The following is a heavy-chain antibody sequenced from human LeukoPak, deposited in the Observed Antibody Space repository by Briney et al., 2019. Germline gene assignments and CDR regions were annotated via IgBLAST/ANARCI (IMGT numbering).Heavy chain of an antibody. Sequence: GGSLRLSCATSGFTFSNAWMTWVRQAQGKGLEWVGRIKTKGEGGTVDYAAPVKGRFTISRDDSKNTLYLQMNSLRAEDTAVYYCARVSPNTVTTLQYFDYWGQGTLVTVSS. CDR1: GFTFSNAW. V-gene: IGHV3-15*01. CDR2: IKTKGEGGTV. J-gene: IGHJ4*02. D-gene: IGHD4-17*01. CDR3: ARVSPNTVTTLQYFDY.